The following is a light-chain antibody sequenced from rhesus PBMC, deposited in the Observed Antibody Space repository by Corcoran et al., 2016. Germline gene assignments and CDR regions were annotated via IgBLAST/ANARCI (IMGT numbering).Light chain of an antibody. CDR3: YQHSSGYS. V-gene: IGKV3-10*01. CDR1: QSVSSY. J-gene: IGKJ2*01. CDR2: GAS. Sequence: QVILTQSPATLSLSPGERATLSCRASQSVSSYLAWYQQKPGQAPRLPIYGASSRATGIPDGFRGSGSVTAFTLTISSLEPEDVGVYHCYQHSSGYSFGQGTKVEIK.